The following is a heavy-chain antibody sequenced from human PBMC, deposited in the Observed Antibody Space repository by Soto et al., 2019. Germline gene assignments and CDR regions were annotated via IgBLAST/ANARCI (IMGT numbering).Heavy chain of an antibody. CDR1: GDTFTDYW. Sequence: GESLNNSCKGAGDTFTDYWNGWVRQMPGKGPKCMGSIYPGHSDTKYNPSLQCHVNISADKSITTTYLEWSRLKASDTALYSCAASIFCYGMDVRGQGPTVTVSS. CDR3: AASIFCYGMDV. CDR2: IYPGHSDT. V-gene: IGHV5-51*01. J-gene: IGHJ6*02. D-gene: IGHD3-9*01.